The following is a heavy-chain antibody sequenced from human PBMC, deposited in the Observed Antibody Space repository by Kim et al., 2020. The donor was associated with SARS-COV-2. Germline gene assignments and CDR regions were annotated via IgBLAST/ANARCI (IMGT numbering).Heavy chain of an antibody. J-gene: IGHJ4*02. V-gene: IGHV1-24*01. CDR1: S. Sequence: SKHWVRQAPGKGLEWMVGFDPEDGETIYAQKFQGRVTMTEDTSTDTAYMELSSLRSEDTAVYYCATRARGFSDYFDYWGQGTLVTVS. D-gene: IGHD3-16*01. CDR2: FDPEDGET. CDR3: ATRARGFSDYFDY.